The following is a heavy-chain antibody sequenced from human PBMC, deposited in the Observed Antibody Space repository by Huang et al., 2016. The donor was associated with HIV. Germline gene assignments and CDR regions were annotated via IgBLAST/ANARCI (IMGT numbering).Heavy chain of an antibody. V-gene: IGHV4-34*06. D-gene: IGHD3-16*01. J-gene: IGHJ6*03. CDR3: V. CDR1: GGSFSDYY. CDR2: INHGGRT. Sequence: QVQLQQWGAGLLKPSETLSLTCAVYGGSFSDYYWSWIRQLPEKGLEWIGHINHGGRTNYNPSLKRRVTTSVDTSKNQFSLRLGSGGPHYYFYYMDVWGKGTTVTVSS.